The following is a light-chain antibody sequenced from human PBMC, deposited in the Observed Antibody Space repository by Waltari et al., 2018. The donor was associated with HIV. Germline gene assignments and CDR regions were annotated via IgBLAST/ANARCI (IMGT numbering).Light chain of an antibody. V-gene: IGKV1-33*01. Sequence: DIQMTQSPSSLSASVGDRVTITCQASQDISDFLNWYQQKPGKAPKLLIYDASNIETGVPSTFSGSESGTDFSFTISNLQPEDIATYYCQQYDNLPLTFGGGTKVEIK. J-gene: IGKJ4*01. CDR2: DAS. CDR3: QQYDNLPLT. CDR1: QDISDF.